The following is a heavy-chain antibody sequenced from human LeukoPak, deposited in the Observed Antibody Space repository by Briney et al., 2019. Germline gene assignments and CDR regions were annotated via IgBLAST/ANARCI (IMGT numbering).Heavy chain of an antibody. CDR3: ARASEKGGLLRFLEWSPPNWFDP. D-gene: IGHD3-3*01. V-gene: IGHV4-59*01. CDR1: GGSITNYY. CDR2: IHYSGST. J-gene: IGHJ5*02. Sequence: SETLSLTCTVSGGSITNYYWSWIRQPPGKGLEWIGYIHYSGSTKYKSSLKSRVTISVDTSKNQFSLKLSSVTAADTAVYYCARASEKGGLLRFLEWSPPNWFDPWGQGTLVTVSS.